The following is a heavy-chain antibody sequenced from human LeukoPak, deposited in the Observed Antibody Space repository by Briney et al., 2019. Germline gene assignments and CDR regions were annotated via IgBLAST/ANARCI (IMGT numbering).Heavy chain of an antibody. CDR3: ARDYGGVFDY. Sequence: GGSLRLSCAASGFSFTSYGMHWVRQAPGKGLEWVAVIWYDGSNKYYADSVKGRFTISRDNSKNTLYLQMNSLRAEDTAVYYCARDYGGVFDYWGQGTLVTVSS. CDR1: GFSFTSYG. CDR2: IWYDGSNK. V-gene: IGHV3-33*01. D-gene: IGHD4-23*01. J-gene: IGHJ4*02.